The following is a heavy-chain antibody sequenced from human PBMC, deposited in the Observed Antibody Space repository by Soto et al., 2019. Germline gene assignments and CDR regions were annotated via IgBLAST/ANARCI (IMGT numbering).Heavy chain of an antibody. J-gene: IGHJ5*02. CDR3: VXRTVSTGEWFEP. Sequence: SGPTLVNPTQTLTLNCAFSGFSLSTTGEGVGWFRQPPGKAPEWLALIYWDDDVRYSPSLRNRLTLTKETSENKVVLTMTKIDPLATQTYYCVXRTVSTGEWFEPWGQGILVTSPQ. CDR1: GFSLSTTGEG. CDR2: IYWDDDV. V-gene: IGHV2-5*02. D-gene: IGHD4-4*01.